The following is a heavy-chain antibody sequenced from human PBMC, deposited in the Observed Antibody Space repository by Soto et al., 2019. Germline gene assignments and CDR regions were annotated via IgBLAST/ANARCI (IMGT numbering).Heavy chain of an antibody. CDR2: IYHTGRS. CDR1: GASISSSYW. CDR3: ARRRGQTYDF. J-gene: IGHJ4*02. V-gene: IGHV4-4*03. Sequence: LRRTLSLTCAVSGASISSSYWWSWVRQPPGKGLEWIGEIYHTGRSIYNPSIESRVTISVDESRNQFSLRVSSVTAADTAVYYCARRRGQTYDFWGQGTLVTVLL.